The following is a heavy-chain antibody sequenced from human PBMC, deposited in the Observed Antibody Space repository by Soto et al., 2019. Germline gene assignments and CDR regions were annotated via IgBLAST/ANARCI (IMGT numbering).Heavy chain of an antibody. V-gene: IGHV3-48*04. D-gene: IGHD2-2*01. J-gene: IGHJ4*02. CDR3: ARGRGIQVVLPATHPFDY. Sequence: PGGSLRLSRAASGFTFSPYSMNWVRQAPGKGLEWVSYISGSSNIIYYADSVKGRFTISRDNAKNSLYLQMHSLRAEDTAVYYCARGRGIQVVLPATHPFDYWGQGTQVTVS. CDR2: ISGSSNII. CDR1: GFTFSPYS.